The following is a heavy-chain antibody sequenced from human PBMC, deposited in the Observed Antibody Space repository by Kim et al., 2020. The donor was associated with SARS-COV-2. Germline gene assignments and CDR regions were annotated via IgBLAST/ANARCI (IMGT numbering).Heavy chain of an antibody. Sequence: SETLSLTCTISGGSISNYYWTWVRQPPGKGLEWIGYIYSSGTTKYNPSLKSRVTMSVDTSKNQFSLQLTSVTAADTAVYYCARDAPASSFYDFWGQWTLVTVSS. CDR2: IYSSGTT. J-gene: IGHJ4*02. CDR1: GGSISNYY. D-gene: IGHD1-26*01. CDR3: ARDAPASSFYDF. V-gene: IGHV4-59*01.